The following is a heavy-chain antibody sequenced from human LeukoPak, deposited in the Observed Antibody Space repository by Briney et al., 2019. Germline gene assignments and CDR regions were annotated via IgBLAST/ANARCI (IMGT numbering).Heavy chain of an antibody. D-gene: IGHD3-3*01. CDR2: ISSSSSYI. CDR1: GFTFSSYS. V-gene: IGHV3-21*04. CDR3: AKAPSDFWSGYYSYYYMDV. J-gene: IGHJ6*03. Sequence: GGSLRLSCAASGFTFSSYSMNWVRQAPGKGLEWVSSISSSSSYIYYADSVKGGFTISRDNSKNTLYLQMNSLRAEDTAVYYCAKAPSDFWSGYYSYYYMDVWGKGTTVTVSS.